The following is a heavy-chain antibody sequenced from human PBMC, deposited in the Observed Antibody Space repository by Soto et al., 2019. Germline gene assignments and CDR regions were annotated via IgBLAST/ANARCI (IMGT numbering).Heavy chain of an antibody. CDR2: IIHIFDTA. Sequence: QVQLVQSGAEVKKPGSSVKVSCKASGGPFSSYAISWVRQAPGQGLEWMGGIIHIFDTANYAQKFQGRVTITTDESTITAYMELSSLRSEDTAVYYCARDLAEWELLGGLQYWGQGTLVTVSS. J-gene: IGHJ4*02. D-gene: IGHD1-26*01. CDR1: GGPFSSYA. CDR3: ARDLAEWELLGGLQY. V-gene: IGHV1-69*01.